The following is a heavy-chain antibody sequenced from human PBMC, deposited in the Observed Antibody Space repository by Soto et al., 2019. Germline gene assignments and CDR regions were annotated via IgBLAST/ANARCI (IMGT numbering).Heavy chain of an antibody. Sequence: GGSLRLSCTASGFTFGDYAMSWFRQAPGKGLEWVGFIRSKAYGGTTEYAASVKGRFTISRDDSKSIAYLQMNSLRAEDTAVYYCARIQLGYDAFDIWGQGTMVTVSS. V-gene: IGHV3-49*03. D-gene: IGHD1-1*01. CDR2: IRSKAYGGTT. CDR1: GFTFGDYA. CDR3: ARIQLGYDAFDI. J-gene: IGHJ3*02.